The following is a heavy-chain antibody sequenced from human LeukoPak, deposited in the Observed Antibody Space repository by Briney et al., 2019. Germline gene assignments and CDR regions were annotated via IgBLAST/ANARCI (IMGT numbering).Heavy chain of an antibody. CDR1: GGSFSGYY. J-gene: IGHJ4*02. Sequence: PSDTLSLTCAVYGGSFSGYYWSWIRQPPGKGLEWIGEINHSGSTNYNPSLKSRVTISVDTSKNQFSLKLSSVTAADTAVYYCARHPRITSLGGHFDYWGQGTLVTVSS. CDR2: INHSGST. V-gene: IGHV4-34*01. CDR3: ARHPRITSLGGHFDY. D-gene: IGHD3-10*01.